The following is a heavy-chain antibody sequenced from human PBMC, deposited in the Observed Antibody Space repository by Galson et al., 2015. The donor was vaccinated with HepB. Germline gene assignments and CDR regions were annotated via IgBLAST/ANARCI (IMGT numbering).Heavy chain of an antibody. Sequence: SLRLSCAASGFTFSSFWMHWVRQVPGEGPVWVSRINPAGSSVGYADSVKGRFTMSRDNAKNTLFLQMNSLRAEDTAVYYCARTLSAENDDSGATYWGQGTLVTVSS. D-gene: IGHD3-22*01. V-gene: IGHV3-74*01. CDR2: INPAGSSV. CDR1: GFTFSSFW. J-gene: IGHJ4*02. CDR3: ARTLSAENDDSGATY.